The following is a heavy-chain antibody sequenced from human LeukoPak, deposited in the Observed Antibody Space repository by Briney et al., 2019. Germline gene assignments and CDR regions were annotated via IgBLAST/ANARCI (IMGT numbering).Heavy chain of an antibody. Sequence: GGSLRLSCAASGFTFSSYAMTWVRQAPGKGLEWVANIKQDGSEKYYVDSVKGRFTISRDNAKNSLYLQMNSLRAEDTAVYYCARGGVVVPAAIPGRYYFDYWGQGTLVTVSS. V-gene: IGHV3-7*01. CDR2: IKQDGSEK. J-gene: IGHJ4*02. D-gene: IGHD2-2*02. CDR3: ARGGVVVPAAIPGRYYFDY. CDR1: GFTFSSYA.